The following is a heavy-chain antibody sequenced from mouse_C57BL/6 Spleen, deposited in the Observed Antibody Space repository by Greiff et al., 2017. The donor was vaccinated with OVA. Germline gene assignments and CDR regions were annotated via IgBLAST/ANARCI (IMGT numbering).Heavy chain of an antibody. D-gene: IGHD1-1*01. CDR1: GYTFTSYW. J-gene: IGHJ1*03. Sequence: VQLQQPGAELVKPGASVKLSCKASGYTFTSYWMHWVKQRPGRGLEWIGRIDPNSGGTKYNEKFKSKATLTVDKPSSTAYMQLRSLTSEDSAVYYCASYGSSTGYFDVWGTGTTVTVSS. CDR2: IDPNSGGT. V-gene: IGHV1-72*01. CDR3: ASYGSSTGYFDV.